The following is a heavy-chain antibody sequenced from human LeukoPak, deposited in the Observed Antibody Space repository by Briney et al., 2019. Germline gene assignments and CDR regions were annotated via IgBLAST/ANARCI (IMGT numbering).Heavy chain of an antibody. D-gene: IGHD6-19*01. CDR2: ISYDGSNK. CDR3: AKIAVAGSYGMDV. V-gene: IGHV3-30*18. CDR1: GFTFSSYG. Sequence: QPGRFLRLSCAASGFTFSSYGMHWVRQAPGKGLEWVAVISYDGSNKYYADSVKGRFTISRDNSKNTLYLQMNSLRAEDTAVYYCAKIAVAGSYGMDVWGQGTTVTVSS. J-gene: IGHJ6*02.